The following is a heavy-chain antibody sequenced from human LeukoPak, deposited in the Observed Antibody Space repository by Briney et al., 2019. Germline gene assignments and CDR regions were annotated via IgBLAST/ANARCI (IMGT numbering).Heavy chain of an antibody. J-gene: IGHJ4*02. D-gene: IGHD3/OR15-3a*01. CDR1: GGSISSYY. CDR3: ASVGRWDSLTHIFDY. Sequence: SETLSLTCTVYGGSISSYYWRWIRQPPGKGLEGIGNLSYSGSTNYHPSLESRVTIRGDTSKNEFSVELSSVSGAHAAVYCCASVGRWDSLTHIFDYWGQGTLVTVSS. V-gene: IGHV4-59*08. CDR2: LSYSGST.